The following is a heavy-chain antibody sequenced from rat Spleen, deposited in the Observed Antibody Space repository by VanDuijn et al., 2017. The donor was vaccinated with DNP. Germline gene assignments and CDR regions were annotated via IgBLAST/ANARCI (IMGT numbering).Heavy chain of an antibody. CDR1: GFTFSDYA. D-gene: IGHD1-2*01. CDR2: ISFDGSRT. V-gene: IGHV5-17*01. J-gene: IGHJ4*01. Sequence: EVQLVESGGGLVQPGRSLKLSCAASGFTFSDYAMAWVRQAPKKGLEWVATISFDGSRTYYRDSVKGRFTISRDDAKSTLYLQMDSLRSEDTATYYCATSIAAISTDMDAWGQGTSVTVSS. CDR3: ATSIAAISTDMDA.